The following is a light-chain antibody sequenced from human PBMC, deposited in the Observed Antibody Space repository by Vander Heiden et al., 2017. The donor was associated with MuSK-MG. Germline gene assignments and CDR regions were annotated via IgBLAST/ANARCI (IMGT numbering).Light chain of an antibody. V-gene: IGKV3-20*01. CDR3: QQYGSSPHT. Sequence: EIVLTQSPGTLSLSPGDTATLSCRASQSVTSNYLAWFQQRPGQAPRLLIYGASSRATAIPDRFSGSGSGTGFTLTISRLRPEDFAVYFCQQYGSSPHTFGGGTKVEIK. CDR1: QSVTSNY. CDR2: GAS. J-gene: IGKJ4*01.